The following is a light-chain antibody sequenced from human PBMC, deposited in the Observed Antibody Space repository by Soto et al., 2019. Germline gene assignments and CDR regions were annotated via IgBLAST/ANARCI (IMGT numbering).Light chain of an antibody. J-gene: IGLJ1*01. CDR2: EVN. Sequence: QSALTQPASVSGSPGQSITVSCTGTSSDIGGYNYVSWYQHHPGKAPQLIIYEVNLRPSGVSNRFSASKSGDTASLTISGLQAEDEADYYCSSYTSSSTLSYVFGTGTKVTVL. CDR3: SSYTSSSTLSYV. V-gene: IGLV2-14*01. CDR1: SSDIGGYNY.